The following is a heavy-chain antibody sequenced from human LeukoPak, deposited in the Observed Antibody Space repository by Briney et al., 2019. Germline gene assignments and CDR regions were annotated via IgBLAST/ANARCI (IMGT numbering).Heavy chain of an antibody. D-gene: IGHD6-6*01. CDR1: GGSISTYY. Sequence: PSETLSLTCTVSGGSISTYYWNWIRQPAGKGLEWIGSIYYSGSTYYNPSLKSRVTISVDTSKNQFSLKLSSVTAADTAVYYCARYSSSSLIDYWGQGTLVTVSS. J-gene: IGHJ4*02. CDR2: IYYSGST. V-gene: IGHV4-59*05. CDR3: ARYSSSSLIDY.